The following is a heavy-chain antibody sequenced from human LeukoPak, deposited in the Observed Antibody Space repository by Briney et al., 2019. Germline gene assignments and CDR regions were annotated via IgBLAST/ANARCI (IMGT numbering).Heavy chain of an antibody. D-gene: IGHD3-10*01. Sequence: PGGSLRLSCAASGFTFSSYAMHWVRQAPGRGLEWVAVISNDKYYADSVKGRFTISRDNSNNTLSLQMNGLRVEDTAVYYCARPDDSESFYRANHYWGRGTLVTVS. CDR3: ARPDDSESFYRANHY. J-gene: IGHJ4*02. CDR2: ISNDK. V-gene: IGHV3-30*04. CDR1: GFTFSSYA.